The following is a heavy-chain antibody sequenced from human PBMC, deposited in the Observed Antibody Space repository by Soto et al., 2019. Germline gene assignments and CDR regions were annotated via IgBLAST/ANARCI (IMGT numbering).Heavy chain of an antibody. J-gene: IGHJ3*02. CDR3: ARQTDSYYTFDAFDI. V-gene: IGHV4-39*01. D-gene: IGHD3-22*01. CDR2: IYYSGST. CDR1: GGSISSGDYY. Sequence: SETLSLTCTVSGGSISSGDYYWGWIRQPPGKGLEWIGNIYYSGSTNYNPSLESRVTISVDTSKNQFSLKLSSVTAADTSVYYCARQTDSYYTFDAFDIWGQGTMVTVS.